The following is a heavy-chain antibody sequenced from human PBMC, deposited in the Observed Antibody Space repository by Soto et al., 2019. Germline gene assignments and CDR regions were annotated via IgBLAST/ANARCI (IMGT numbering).Heavy chain of an antibody. CDR1: GGTFSSYT. CDR3: AREIGSDYYDSSGYPRLENDY. J-gene: IGHJ4*02. CDR2: IIPILGIA. V-gene: IGHV1-69*08. Sequence: QVQLVQSGAEVKKPGSSVKVSCKASGGTFSSYTISWVRQAPGQGLEWMGRIIPILGIANYAQKFQGRVTITADKSTSTAYMELSSLRYEDTAVYYCAREIGSDYYDSSGYPRLENDYWGQGTLVTVSS. D-gene: IGHD3-22*01.